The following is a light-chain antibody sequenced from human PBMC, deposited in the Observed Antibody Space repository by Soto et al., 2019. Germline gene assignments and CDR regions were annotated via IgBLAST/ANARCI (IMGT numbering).Light chain of an antibody. CDR3: AAWDDTLNGPI. Sequence: QSVLTQPPSASGTPGQRVTISCSGSRSNVGSNVVNWYQQLPGTAPKLLIYSNSQRPSGVPDRFSGSKSGTSASLAISGLQSEDEADYYCAAWDDTLNGPIFGGGTKLTVL. J-gene: IGLJ2*01. CDR2: SNS. CDR1: RSNVGSNV. V-gene: IGLV1-44*01.